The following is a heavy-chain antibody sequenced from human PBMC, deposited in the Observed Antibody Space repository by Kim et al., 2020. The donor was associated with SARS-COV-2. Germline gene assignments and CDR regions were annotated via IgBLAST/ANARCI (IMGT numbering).Heavy chain of an antibody. D-gene: IGHD6-25*01. Sequence: GGSLRLSCAASEFSFSAYGMHWVRQAPGKGLEWVAIVWYDGSEKYYADSVKGRFTISRDNSRNTLYLQMNSLRAEDTAVYYCAREGGSAGAGQADYWGQGTLVTVSS. V-gene: IGHV3-33*01. CDR1: EFSFSAYG. CDR3: AREGGSAGAGQADY. J-gene: IGHJ4*02. CDR2: VWYDGSEK.